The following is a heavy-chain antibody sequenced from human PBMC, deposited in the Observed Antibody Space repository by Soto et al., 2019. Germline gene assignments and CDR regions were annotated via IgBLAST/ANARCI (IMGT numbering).Heavy chain of an antibody. CDR3: VRSSGSQPRAGGFDP. D-gene: IGHD1-26*01. J-gene: IGHJ5*02. CDR1: GFTFDDHA. CDR2: ISWNSVTI. Sequence: EVQLVESGGGLAQPGWSRRLSCAASGFTFDDHAMHWVRQTPGKGLEWVAGISWNSVTINYADSIKGRFTISRDNAKRTLYLQMNNLRPADTAMYFCVRSSGSQPRAGGFDPWGQGTLVTVS. V-gene: IGHV3-9*01.